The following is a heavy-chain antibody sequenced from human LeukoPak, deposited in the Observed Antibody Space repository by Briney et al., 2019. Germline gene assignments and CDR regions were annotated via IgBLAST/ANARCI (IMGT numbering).Heavy chain of an antibody. CDR2: ISYEGSNK. J-gene: IGHJ5*02. CDR3: ARGKSQLGVWWFDP. D-gene: IGHD3-3*01. V-gene: IGHV3-30*01. CDR1: GFTFSSYA. Sequence: PGGSLRLSCAASGFTFSSYAMHWVRQAPGKGLEWVAVISYEGSNKYYADSVKGRFTISRDNSKNTLYLQMNSLRAEDTAVYYCARGKSQLGVWWFDPWGQGTLVTVSS.